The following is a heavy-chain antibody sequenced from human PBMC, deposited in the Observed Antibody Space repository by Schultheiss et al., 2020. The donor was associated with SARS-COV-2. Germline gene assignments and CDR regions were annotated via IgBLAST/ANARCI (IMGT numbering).Heavy chain of an antibody. J-gene: IGHJ4*02. CDR1: GDSINSDY. Sequence: SQTLSLTCSVSGDSINSDYWSWIRQPPGKGLEWIGYIYYSGSTNYNPSLKSRVTISVDTSKNQFSLKLSSVTAADTAVYYCARAGIRLGPYIAVAVPFDYWGQGTLVTVSS. CDR2: IYYSGST. V-gene: IGHV4-59*01. D-gene: IGHD6-19*01. CDR3: ARAGIRLGPYIAVAVPFDY.